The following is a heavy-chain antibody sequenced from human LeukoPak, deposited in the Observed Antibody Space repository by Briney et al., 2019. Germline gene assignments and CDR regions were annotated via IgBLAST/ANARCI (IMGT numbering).Heavy chain of an antibody. CDR2: ISWNSGSI. D-gene: IGHD2-2*01. CDR1: GFTFDDYA. J-gene: IGHJ4*02. Sequence: GGSLRLSCVASGFTFDDYAIHWVRQAPGKGLQWVSGISWNSGSIGYADSVKGRFTISRDNAKNSLYLQMNSLRAEDTAFYYCAKAYSSSGGSFDYWGRGTLVTVSS. CDR3: AKAYSSSGGSFDY. V-gene: IGHV3-9*01.